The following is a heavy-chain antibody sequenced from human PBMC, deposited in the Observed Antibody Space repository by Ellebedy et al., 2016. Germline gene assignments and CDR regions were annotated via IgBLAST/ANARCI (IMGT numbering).Heavy chain of an antibody. V-gene: IGHV3-21*01. Sequence: GESLKISXAASGFTFSSYSMNWVRQAPGKGLEWVSSISSSSSYIYYADSVKGRFTISRDNAKNSLYLQMNSLRAEDTAVYYCARDPYYDSSGYYPMDYWGQGTLVTVSS. CDR2: ISSSSSYI. CDR3: ARDPYYDSSGYYPMDY. D-gene: IGHD3-22*01. CDR1: GFTFSSYS. J-gene: IGHJ4*02.